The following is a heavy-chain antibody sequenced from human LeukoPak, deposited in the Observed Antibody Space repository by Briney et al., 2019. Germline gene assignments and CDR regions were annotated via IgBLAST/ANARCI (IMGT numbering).Heavy chain of an antibody. J-gene: IGHJ4*02. D-gene: IGHD6-19*01. CDR1: GYTFTSYG. Sequence: ASVKVSCKASGYTFTSYGISWVRQAPGQGLEWMGIINPSGGSTSYAQKFQGRVTMTRDTSTSTVYMELSSLRSEDTAVYYCARDRETAVATYYFDYWGQGTLVTVSS. V-gene: IGHV1-46*01. CDR2: INPSGGST. CDR3: ARDRETAVATYYFDY.